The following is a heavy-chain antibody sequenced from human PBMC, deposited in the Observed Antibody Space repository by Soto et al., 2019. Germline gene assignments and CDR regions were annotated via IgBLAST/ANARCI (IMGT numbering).Heavy chain of an antibody. CDR3: AKDRYYYGSGSHVGGMDV. J-gene: IGHJ6*02. CDR2: ISGSGGST. V-gene: IGHV3-23*01. Sequence: PGGSLRLSCAASGFTFSSYAMSWVRQAPGKGLEWVSAISGSGGSTYYADSVKGRFTISRDNSKNTLYLQMNSLRAEDTAVYYCAKDRYYYGSGSHVGGMDVWGQGTTVTVSS. D-gene: IGHD3-10*01. CDR1: GFTFSSYA.